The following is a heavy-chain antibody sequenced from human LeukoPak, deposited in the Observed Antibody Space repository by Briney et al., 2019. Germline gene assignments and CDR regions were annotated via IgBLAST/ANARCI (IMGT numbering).Heavy chain of an antibody. CDR2: ISGSGNSI. J-gene: IGHJ4*02. Sequence: HPGGSLRLSCAASGFTFSAYEMNWVRQAPGKGLEPVSYISGSGNSISYADSVRGRFTISRDNAKNSLYLQINSLKVEDRAVYYCATGGWYLAYWGQGPLVTVSS. CDR3: ATGGWYLAY. D-gene: IGHD6-19*01. V-gene: IGHV3-48*03. CDR1: GFTFSAYE.